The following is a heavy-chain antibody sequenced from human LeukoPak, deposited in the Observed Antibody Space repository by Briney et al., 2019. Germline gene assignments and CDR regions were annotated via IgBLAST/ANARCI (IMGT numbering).Heavy chain of an antibody. CDR1: GFTFSSYA. CDR3: AMRLTNYPPGY. CDR2: ISSSGGST. J-gene: IGHJ4*02. D-gene: IGHD1-1*01. Sequence: GGSLRLSCAASGFTFSSYAMSWVRQAPGKGLEWVSGISSSGGSTYYADSVKGRFTISRDNSKNTVYLQMNSLRVEDTAVYYCAMRLTNYPPGYWGRGTLVTVSS. V-gene: IGHV3-23*01.